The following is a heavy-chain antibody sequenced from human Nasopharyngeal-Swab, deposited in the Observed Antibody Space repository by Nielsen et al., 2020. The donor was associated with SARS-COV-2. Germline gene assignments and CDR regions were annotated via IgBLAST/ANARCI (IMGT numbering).Heavy chain of an antibody. CDR1: GGTFSSYA. CDR3: ALAYCGGDCFIGGMDV. J-gene: IGHJ6*02. CDR2: IIPILGIA. V-gene: IGHV1-69*10. Sequence: SVKVSCKASGGTFSSYAISWVRQAPGQGREWMGGIIPILGIANYAQKFQGIVTITADKSTSTAYIELSSLRSEDTAVYYCALAYCGGDCFIGGMDVWGQGTTVTVSS. D-gene: IGHD2-21*02.